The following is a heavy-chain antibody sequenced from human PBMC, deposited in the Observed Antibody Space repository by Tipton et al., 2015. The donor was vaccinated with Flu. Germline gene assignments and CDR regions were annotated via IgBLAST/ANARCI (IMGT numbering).Heavy chain of an antibody. Sequence: TLSLTCAVSDYSISSGYYWGWIRQPPEKGLEWIGCISHSGRTYYNPSLKSRVTISVDTAKNQFSQRLSSVTAADTAVYYCARSTYYYGSGSSDYWGPGTLVTVSS. CDR1: DYSISSGYY. J-gene: IGHJ4*02. CDR3: ARSTYYYGSGSSDY. V-gene: IGHV4-38-2*01. CDR2: ISHSGRT. D-gene: IGHD3-10*01.